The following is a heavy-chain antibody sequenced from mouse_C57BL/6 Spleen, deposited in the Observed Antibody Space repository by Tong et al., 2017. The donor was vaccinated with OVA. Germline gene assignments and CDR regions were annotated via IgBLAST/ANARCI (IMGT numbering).Heavy chain of an antibody. CDR1: YSFTDYN. CDR3: ARSGDGPGDY. J-gene: IGHJ4*01. D-gene: IGHD2-3*01. CDR2: INPNYGTT. Sequence: YSFTDYNMNWVKQSNGKSLEWIGVINPNYGTTSYNQKFKGKATLTVDQSSSTAYMQLNSLTSEDSAVYYCARSGDGPGDYWGQGTSVTVSS. V-gene: IGHV1-39*01.